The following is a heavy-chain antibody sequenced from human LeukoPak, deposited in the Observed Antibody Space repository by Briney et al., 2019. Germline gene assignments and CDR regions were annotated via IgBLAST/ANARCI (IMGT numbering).Heavy chain of an antibody. CDR2: VHYSGST. CDR1: GGSISSSSNY. Sequence: SETLSLTCIVSGGSISSSSNYWGWIRQPPGKGLEWIGSVHYSGSTYYNLSLKSRVTISADTSKNQFSLKLSSVTAADTAVYYCARSRNTLQWELLTWGQGTLVTVSS. CDR3: ARSRNTLQWELLT. J-gene: IGHJ5*02. D-gene: IGHD1-26*01. V-gene: IGHV4-39*07.